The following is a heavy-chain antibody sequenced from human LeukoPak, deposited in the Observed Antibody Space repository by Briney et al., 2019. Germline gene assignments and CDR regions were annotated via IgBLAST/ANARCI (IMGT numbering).Heavy chain of an antibody. CDR3: AKEGLYCSGGSCYGPFGY. J-gene: IGHJ4*02. V-gene: IGHV3-23*01. Sequence: PGGSLRLSCAASGSTFSSYAMSWVRQAPGKGLEWVSAISGSGGSTYYADSVKGRFTISRDNSKNTLYLQMNSLRAGDTAVYYCAKEGLYCSGGSCYGPFGYWGQGTLVTVSS. D-gene: IGHD2-15*01. CDR2: ISGSGGST. CDR1: GSTFSSYA.